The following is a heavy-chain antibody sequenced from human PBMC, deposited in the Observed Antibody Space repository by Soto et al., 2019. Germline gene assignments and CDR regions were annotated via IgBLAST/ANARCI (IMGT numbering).Heavy chain of an antibody. CDR1: GGTFSSYA. CDR3: ARYSEGDILTGYYVSDYYYYGMDV. J-gene: IGHJ6*02. CDR2: IFPIFGTA. V-gene: IGHV1-69*13. Sequence: SVKVSCKASGGTFSSYAISWVRQAPGQGLEWKGRIFPIFGTANYAQKFQGRVTITADESTSTAYMELSSLRSEDTAVYYCARYSEGDILTGYYVSDYYYYGMDVWGQGTTVTVSS. D-gene: IGHD3-9*01.